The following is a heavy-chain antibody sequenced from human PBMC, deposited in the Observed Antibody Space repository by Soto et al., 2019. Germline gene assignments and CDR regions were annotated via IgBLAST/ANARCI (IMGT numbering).Heavy chain of an antibody. CDR2: IIPIFGTA. V-gene: IGHV1-69*12. Sequence: QVQLVQSGAEVKKPGSSVKVSCKASGGTFSSYAISWVRQAPGQGREWMGGIIPIFGTANYAQKFQGRVPITADESTSTAYMELSSLRSEDTAVYYCARMGSTAMVDDAFDIWGQGTMVTVSS. CDR1: GGTFSSYA. D-gene: IGHD2-21*02. CDR3: ARMGSTAMVDDAFDI. J-gene: IGHJ3*02.